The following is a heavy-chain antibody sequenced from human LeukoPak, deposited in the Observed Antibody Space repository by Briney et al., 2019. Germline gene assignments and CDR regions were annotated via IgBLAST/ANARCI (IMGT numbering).Heavy chain of an antibody. V-gene: IGHV1-2*02. CDR2: INTNSGGT. Sequence: ASVKVSCKASGYTFTGYYMHWVRQAPGQGLEWMGWINTNSGGTNYAQKFQGRVTMTRDTYISTAYMELSRLRSDDTAVYYCAKRSIAARPNYYYYMDVWGKGTTVTVSS. CDR3: AKRSIAARPNYYYYMDV. J-gene: IGHJ6*03. CDR1: GYTFTGYY. D-gene: IGHD6-6*01.